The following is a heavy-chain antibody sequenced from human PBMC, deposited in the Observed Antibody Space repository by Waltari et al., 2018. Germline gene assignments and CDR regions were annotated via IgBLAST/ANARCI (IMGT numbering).Heavy chain of an antibody. CDR2: IYSAGST. D-gene: IGHD1-26*01. Sequence: EVQLVESGGGLIQPGGSLRLSCAASGVAVSNNYMSWVRQAPGKGLELVSIIYSAGSTWYADSVKGRFTIARDKSKNTVYLQMNSLRVEDTAVYYCARDVGPWGGQGTLVTVSS. V-gene: IGHV3-53*01. CDR3: ARDVGPW. J-gene: IGHJ4*02. CDR1: GVAVSNNY.